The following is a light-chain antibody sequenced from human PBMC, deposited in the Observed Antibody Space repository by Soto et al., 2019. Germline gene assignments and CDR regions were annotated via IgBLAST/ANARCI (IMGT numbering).Light chain of an antibody. CDR3: LQYKSGPPLT. Sequence: IVMTQSPATLSASPGESASLSCRASQTVGSKVAWYQQKPGQTPRLLIYDATTRATGVPARFSGSGSGTDFTLIISSLQSEDFAVYYCLQYKSGPPLTFAQVTRLDIK. J-gene: IGKJ5*01. CDR1: QTVGSK. V-gene: IGKV3-15*01. CDR2: DAT.